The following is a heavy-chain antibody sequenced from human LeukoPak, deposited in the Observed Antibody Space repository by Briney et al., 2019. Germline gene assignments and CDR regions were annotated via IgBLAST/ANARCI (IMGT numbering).Heavy chain of an antibody. D-gene: IGHD3-22*01. CDR3: ARGATYYYDSSGQTKFDP. J-gene: IGHJ5*02. V-gene: IGHV1-46*01. CDR1: GYTFTSYY. Sequence: ASVKVSCKASGYTFTSYYMHWVRQAPGQGLEWMGIINPSGGSTSYAQKFQGRVTMTRDTSTSTVYMELSSPRSEDTAVYYCARGATYYYDSSGQTKFDPWGQGTLVTVSS. CDR2: INPSGGST.